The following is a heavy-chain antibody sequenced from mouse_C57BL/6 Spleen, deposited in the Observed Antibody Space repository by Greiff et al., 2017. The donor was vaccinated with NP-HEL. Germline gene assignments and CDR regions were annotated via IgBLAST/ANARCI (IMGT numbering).Heavy chain of an antibody. CDR3: ARGYYGSSYGAMDY. D-gene: IGHD1-1*01. J-gene: IGHJ4*01. CDR2: ISDGGSYT. CDR1: GFTFSSYA. V-gene: IGHV5-4*03. Sequence: DVMLVESGGGLVKPGGSLKLSCAASGFTFSSYAMSWVRQTPEKRLEWVATISDGGSYTYYPDNVKGRFTISRDNAKNNLYLQMSHLKSEDTAMYYCARGYYGSSYGAMDYWGQGTSVTVSS.